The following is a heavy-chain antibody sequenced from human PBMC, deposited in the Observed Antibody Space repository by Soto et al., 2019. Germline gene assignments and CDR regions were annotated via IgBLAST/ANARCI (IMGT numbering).Heavy chain of an antibody. CDR2: INPNSGGT. CDR3: AGCTNGVCYTGLDY. D-gene: IGHD2-8*01. J-gene: IGHJ4*02. V-gene: IGHV1-2*02. Sequence: ASVKVSCKASGYTFTGYYMHWVRQAPGQGLEWMRWINPNSGGTNYAQKFQGRVTMTRDTSISTAYMELSRLRSDDTAVYYCAGCTNGVCYTGLDYWGQGTLVTVSS. CDR1: GYTFTGYY.